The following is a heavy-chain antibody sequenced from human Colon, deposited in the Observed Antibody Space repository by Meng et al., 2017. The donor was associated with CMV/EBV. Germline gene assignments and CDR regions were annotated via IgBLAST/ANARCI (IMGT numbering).Heavy chain of an antibody. D-gene: IGHD6-19*01. CDR3: ARPSDNGWYYFDS. CDR2: INHSGNT. J-gene: IGHJ4*02. Sequence: SETLSPTCTVAGGPISTSSVYWGWIRQPPGGGLEWIGSINHSGNTYRNPSLWGRVSMSVDTAKNQFSLNLSSVTAADTSIYYCARPSDNGWYYFDSWGQGTLVTVSS. CDR1: GGPISTSSVY. V-gene: IGHV4-39*01.